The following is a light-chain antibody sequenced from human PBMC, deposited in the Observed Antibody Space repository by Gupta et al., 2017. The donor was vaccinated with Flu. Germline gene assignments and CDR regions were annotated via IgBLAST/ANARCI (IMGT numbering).Light chain of an antibody. CDR1: SVSGSN. CDR2: ADA. CDR3: QQYNSYSCT. V-gene: IGKV1-8*01. J-gene: IGKJ2*02. Sequence: STTLLASSGEEVPIPCWASSVSGSNLVGWQQKPARAPKLLIYADATMPTGVPSRCSASSSGTEVTPTISSLQAEDFAADYYQQYNSYSCTFGQGTKVEI.